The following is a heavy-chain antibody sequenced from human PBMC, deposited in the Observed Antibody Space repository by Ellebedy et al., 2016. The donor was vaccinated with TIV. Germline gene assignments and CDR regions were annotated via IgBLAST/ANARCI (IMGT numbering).Heavy chain of an antibody. CDR3: ASAYYYDSSASYYAFDY. CDR1: GFRFSSYA. D-gene: IGHD3-22*01. J-gene: IGHJ4*02. CDR2: ISGSGSST. Sequence: GGSLRLSCAVSGFRFSSYAMSWVRQAPGKGLEWVSSISGSGSSTYYADSVKGRFTISRDNSKNTLSLHMNSLRVEDTAVYFCASAYYYDSSASYYAFDYWGPGTLVTVSS. V-gene: IGHV3-23*01.